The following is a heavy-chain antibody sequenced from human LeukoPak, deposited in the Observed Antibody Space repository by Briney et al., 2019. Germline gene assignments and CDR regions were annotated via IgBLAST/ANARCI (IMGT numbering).Heavy chain of an antibody. CDR3: ARQETSSYNGALDI. D-gene: IGHD1-26*01. V-gene: IGHV3-7*01. Sequence: QSGGSLRLSCAASGLIFSSYWMSWVRQAPGKGLEWVANIKKDGSEKYYVDSVKGRFTISRDNAKNSLYLQMNSLRADDTAVYHCARQETSSYNGALDIWGQGTMVTVSS. CDR2: IKKDGSEK. CDR1: GLIFSSYW. J-gene: IGHJ3*02.